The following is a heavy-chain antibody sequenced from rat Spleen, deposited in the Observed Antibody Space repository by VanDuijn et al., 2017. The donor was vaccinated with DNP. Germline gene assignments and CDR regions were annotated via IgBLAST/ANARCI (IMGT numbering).Heavy chain of an antibody. CDR2: ISNTGVST. J-gene: IGHJ2*01. D-gene: IGHD1-4*01. CDR1: GFTFSSFP. V-gene: IGHV5-46*01. CDR3: TRGSSLPGYLDY. Sequence: EVQLVESGGGSVQPGRSMKLSCAASGFTFSSFPMAWVRQAPTKGLDWVATISNTGVSTYYRDSVQGRFTISRDNGESSLYLQMNSLWSEDTATYYCTRGSSLPGYLDYWGQGVLVTVSS.